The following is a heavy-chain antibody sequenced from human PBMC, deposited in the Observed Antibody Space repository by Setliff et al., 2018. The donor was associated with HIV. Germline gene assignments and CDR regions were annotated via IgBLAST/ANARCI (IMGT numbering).Heavy chain of an antibody. V-gene: IGHV4-61*02. J-gene: IGHJ6*03. CDR1: GGSISSGSYY. D-gene: IGHD3-10*01. CDR2: VDTTGDT. CDR3: ARDVRWELFPGYFYYYYMDV. Sequence: KPSETLSLTCNVSGGSISSGSYYWTWIRQPAGKGLEWIGRVDTTGDTNYNPSLNSRVTILADTSKNHFSLELRSVTAADSAIYYCARDVRWELFPGYFYYYYMDVWGTGTTVTVS.